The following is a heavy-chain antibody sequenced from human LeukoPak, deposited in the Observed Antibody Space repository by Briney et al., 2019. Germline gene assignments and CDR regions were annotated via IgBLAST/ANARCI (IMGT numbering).Heavy chain of an antibody. V-gene: IGHV1-69*05. Sequence: SVKVSCKASGGTFSSYTISWVRQAPGQGLEWMGGIIPIFGTANYAQKFQGRVTITTDESTSTAYMELSSLRSEDTAVYYCARGRWLRGGYYFDYWGQGTLVTVSS. CDR1: GGTFSSYT. CDR2: IIPIFGTA. J-gene: IGHJ4*02. CDR3: ARGRWLRGGYYFDY. D-gene: IGHD5-12*01.